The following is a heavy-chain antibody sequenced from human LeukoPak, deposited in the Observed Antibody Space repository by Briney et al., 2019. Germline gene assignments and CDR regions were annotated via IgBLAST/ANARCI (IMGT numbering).Heavy chain of an antibody. V-gene: IGHV4-59*12. CDR3: ARPRNAWSPMGAFDI. CDR2: IYHSGST. J-gene: IGHJ3*02. D-gene: IGHD1-1*01. CDR1: GGSISSYY. Sequence: SETLSLTCTVSGGSISSYYWSWIRQPPGKGLEWIGYIYHSGSTKYNPSLKSGVTISLGTSKSQFSLKLSSVTAADTAVYYCARPRNAWSPMGAFDIWGQGTMVTVSS.